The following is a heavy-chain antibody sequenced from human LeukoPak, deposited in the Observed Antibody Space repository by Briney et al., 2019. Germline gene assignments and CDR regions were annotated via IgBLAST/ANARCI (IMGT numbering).Heavy chain of an antibody. CDR1: GFTFSSYS. CDR3: ARDPRGHYDSSGYY. Sequence: GGSLRLSCAASGFTFSSYSMNWVRQAPGKGLEWVSSISSSSSYIYYADSVKGRFAISRDNAKNSLYLQMNSLRAEDTAVYYCARDPRGHYDSSGYYWGQGTLVTVSS. V-gene: IGHV3-21*01. D-gene: IGHD3-22*01. J-gene: IGHJ4*02. CDR2: ISSSSSYI.